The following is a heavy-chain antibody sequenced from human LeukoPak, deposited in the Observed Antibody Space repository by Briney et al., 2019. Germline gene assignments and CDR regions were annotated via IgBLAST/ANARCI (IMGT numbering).Heavy chain of an antibody. D-gene: IGHD3-3*01. CDR2: IYYTGST. CDR1: GGSISSYS. J-gene: IGHJ5*02. Sequence: KPSETLSLTCTVSGGSISSYSWSWIRQPPGKGLEWIGCIYYTGSTNYNPSLKSRVTISVDTSKNQFSLKLSSVTAADTAVYYCARGRGLRFLEWLPHRKRASNNWFDPWGQGTLVTVSS. CDR3: ARGRGLRFLEWLPHRKRASNNWFDP. V-gene: IGHV4-59*01.